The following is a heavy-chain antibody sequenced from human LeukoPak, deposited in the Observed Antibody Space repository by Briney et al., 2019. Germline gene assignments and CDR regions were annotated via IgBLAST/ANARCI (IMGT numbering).Heavy chain of an antibody. J-gene: IGHJ2*01. CDR1: GGSISSGGYS. V-gene: IGHV4-30-4*07. CDR3: ARVSSSWYQDWYFDL. CDR2: IYYSGST. Sequence: SETLSLTCAVSGGSISSGGYSWSWIRQPPGKGLEWIGYIYYSGSTYYNPSLKSRVTISVDTSKNQFSLKLSSVTAADTAVYYCARVSSSWYQDWYFDLWGRGTLVTVSS. D-gene: IGHD6-13*01.